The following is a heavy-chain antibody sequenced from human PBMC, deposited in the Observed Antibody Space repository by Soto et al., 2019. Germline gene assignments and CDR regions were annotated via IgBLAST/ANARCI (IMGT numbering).Heavy chain of an antibody. J-gene: IGHJ3*02. D-gene: IGHD3-22*01. Sequence: QLQLQESDSGLVRPAQTLSLTCAVSGASVSSGSYSWSWIRQPPGKGLEWIGFYFQGGDAYYNPSLESRVTISVDTSKNQFSLKLRSVPAADTAVYYCARLDYQSSGSYAFDIWGQGTTVTVSS. CDR3: ARLDYQSSGSYAFDI. CDR2: YFQGGDA. CDR1: GASVSSGSYS. V-gene: IGHV4-30-2*01.